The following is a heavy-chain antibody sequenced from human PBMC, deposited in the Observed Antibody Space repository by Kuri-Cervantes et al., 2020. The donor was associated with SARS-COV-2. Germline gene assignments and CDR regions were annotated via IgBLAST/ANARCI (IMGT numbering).Heavy chain of an antibody. D-gene: IGHD6-19*01. CDR2: MNPNSGNT. V-gene: IGHV1-8*01. Sequence: ASVKVSCKASGYTFTSYDINWVRQATGQGLEWMGWMNPNSGNTGYAQKFQGRVTMTRNTSISTAYMELSSLRSEDTAVYYCARGRYSSGWYRFVWFDPWGQGTLVNVSS. CDR3: ARGRYSSGWYRFVWFDP. J-gene: IGHJ5*02. CDR1: GYTFTSYD.